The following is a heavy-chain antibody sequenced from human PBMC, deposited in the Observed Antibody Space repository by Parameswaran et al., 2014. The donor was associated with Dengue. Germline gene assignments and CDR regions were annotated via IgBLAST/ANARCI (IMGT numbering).Heavy chain of an antibody. D-gene: IGHD1-26*01. Sequence: LPGSGPTLVKPTETLTLTCTVSGFSLSNARMGVSWIRQPPGKALEWLAHIFSNDEKSYSTSLKSRLTISKDTSKSQVVLTMTNMDPVDTATYYCARILEGLYSGSYYDYWGQGTLVTVSS. J-gene: IGHJ4*02. V-gene: IGHV2-26*01. CDR2: IFSNDEK. CDR3: ARILEGLYSGSYYDY. CDR1: GFSLSNARMG.